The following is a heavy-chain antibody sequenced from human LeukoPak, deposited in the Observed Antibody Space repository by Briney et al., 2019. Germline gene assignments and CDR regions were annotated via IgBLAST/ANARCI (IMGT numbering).Heavy chain of an antibody. V-gene: IGHV1-69*06. CDR2: IIPIFGTA. Sequence: ASVKVSCKASGGTFSSYAISWVRQAPGQGLEWMGGIIPIFGTANYAQKFQGRVTITADKSTSTAYMELSSLRSEDTAVYYCARDYSSSRRGLSWFDPWGQGTLVTVSS. J-gene: IGHJ5*02. D-gene: IGHD6-13*01. CDR1: GGTFSSYA. CDR3: ARDYSSSRRGLSWFDP.